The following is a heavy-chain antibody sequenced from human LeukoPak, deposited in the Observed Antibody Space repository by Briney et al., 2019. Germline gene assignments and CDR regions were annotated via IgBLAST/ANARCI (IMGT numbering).Heavy chain of an antibody. J-gene: IGHJ4*02. CDR1: GFTFNTYA. V-gene: IGHV3-23*01. Sequence: GGSLRLSCAASGFTFNTYAMSWVRQAPWERLQWISGISDSGGNTYYADSVRGRFTISRDNSKNTLYLQMNSLRAEDTAVYYCARHRSSWLIDYWGQGTLVTVSS. CDR2: ISDSGGNT. CDR3: ARHRSSWLIDY. D-gene: IGHD6-6*01.